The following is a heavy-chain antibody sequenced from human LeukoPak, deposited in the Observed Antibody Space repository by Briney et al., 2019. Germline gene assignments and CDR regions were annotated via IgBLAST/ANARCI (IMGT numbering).Heavy chain of an antibody. Sequence: GASLKISCKAAGYCFTSYWIGWVRRMPGKGLEWMGIIYPGDSDTRYSPSSQSQVTTSADKSISTAYLQWSSLQASDTAVYYCARMSGGSEYSQPWGQGTLGTVAS. V-gene: IGHV5-51*01. D-gene: IGHD5-12*01. CDR2: IYPGDSDT. CDR1: GYCFTSYW. J-gene: IGHJ1*01. CDR3: ARMSGGSEYSQP.